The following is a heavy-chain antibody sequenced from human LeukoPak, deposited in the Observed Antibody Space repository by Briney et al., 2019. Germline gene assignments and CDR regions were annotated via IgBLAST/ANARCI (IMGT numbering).Heavy chain of an antibody. V-gene: IGHV3-20*04. CDR3: ATTDILTGYGIY. D-gene: IGHD3-9*01. J-gene: IGHJ4*02. Sequence: GGSLRLSCAASGITFDDYGMSWVRHAPGKGLEWVSGINWNGGGTVYADSVKGRFTISRDNAKNSLYLQMNSLRAEDTALYYCATTDILTGYGIYWGQGTLVTVSS. CDR1: GITFDDYG. CDR2: INWNGGGT.